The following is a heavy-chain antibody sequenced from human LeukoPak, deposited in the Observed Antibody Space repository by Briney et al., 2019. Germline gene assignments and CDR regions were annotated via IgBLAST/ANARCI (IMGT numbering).Heavy chain of an antibody. CDR2: IYHSGST. CDR1: GGSISSSNW. D-gene: IGHD3-10*01. Sequence: PSETLSLTCAVSGGSISSSNWWSWVRQPPGEGLEWIGEIYHSGSTNYNPSLKSRATISVDKSKNQFSLKLSSVTAADTAVYYCAHRGYYGSGSSDFDYWGQGTLVTVSS. J-gene: IGHJ4*02. CDR3: AHRGYYGSGSSDFDY. V-gene: IGHV4-4*02.